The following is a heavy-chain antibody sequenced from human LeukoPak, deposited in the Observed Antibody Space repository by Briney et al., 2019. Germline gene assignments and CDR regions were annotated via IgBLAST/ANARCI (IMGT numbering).Heavy chain of an antibody. J-gene: IGHJ5*02. D-gene: IGHD3-3*01. Sequence: PSETLSLTCTVSGGSISSYYWSWIRQPPGKGLEWIGYIYYSGSTYCNPSLKSRVTISVDTSKNQFSLKLSSVTAADTAVYYCARQGAIFGVVMAANWFDPWGQGTLVTVSS. CDR2: IYYSGST. V-gene: IGHV4-59*08. CDR3: ARQGAIFGVVMAANWFDP. CDR1: GGSISSYY.